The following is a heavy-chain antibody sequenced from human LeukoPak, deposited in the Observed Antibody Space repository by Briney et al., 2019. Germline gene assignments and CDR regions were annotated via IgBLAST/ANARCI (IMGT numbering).Heavy chain of an antibody. CDR2: ISSSGSSI. CDR1: GFTFSSYE. V-gene: IGHV3-48*03. J-gene: IGHJ6*04. CDR3: AELGITMIGGV. D-gene: IGHD3-10*02. Sequence: GGSLRLSCAASGFTFSSYEMNWVRQAPGKGLEWVSYISSSGSSIDYADSVKGRFTISRDNAKNSLYLQMNSLRGEDTAVYYCAELGITMIGGVWGKGTTVTISS.